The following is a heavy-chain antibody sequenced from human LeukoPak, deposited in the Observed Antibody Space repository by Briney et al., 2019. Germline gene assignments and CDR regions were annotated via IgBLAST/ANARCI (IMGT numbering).Heavy chain of an antibody. D-gene: IGHD2-2*01. CDR2: ISGYNGNT. CDR1: GYTFTSYG. Sequence: ASVKVSCRASGYTFTSYGISWVRQAPGQGLEWMGWISGYNGNTNYAQKFQGRVTMTRDTSISTAYMEVNSLRSEDTAVYYCARVDRYCSSTTCYAPNGYWGQGTLVTVSS. CDR3: ARVDRYCSSTTCYAPNGY. V-gene: IGHV1-18*01. J-gene: IGHJ4*02.